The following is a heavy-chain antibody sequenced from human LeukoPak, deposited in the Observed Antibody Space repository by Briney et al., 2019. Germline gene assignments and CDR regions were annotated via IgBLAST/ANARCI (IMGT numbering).Heavy chain of an antibody. V-gene: IGHV4-59*01. D-gene: IGHD3-3*01. CDR2: IYYSGST. Sequence: SETRSLTCTVSGGSISSYYWSWIRQPPGKGLGWIGYIYYSGSTNYNPSLQSRVTISVDTSKNQFSLNLSSVTAADTAVYYCARDGDFWSGAEYYYMDVWGKGTTVTVSS. CDR1: GGSISSYY. J-gene: IGHJ6*03. CDR3: ARDGDFWSGAEYYYMDV.